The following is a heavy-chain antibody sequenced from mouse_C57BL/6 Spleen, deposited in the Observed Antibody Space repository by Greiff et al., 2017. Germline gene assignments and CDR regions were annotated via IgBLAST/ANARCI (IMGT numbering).Heavy chain of an antibody. Sequence: EVMLVESGGGLVQPGGSMKLSCAASGFTFSDAWMDWVLQSPEKGLEWVAEIRNKANNHATYYAESVKGRFTISRDDSKSSVYLKMNSLRAEDTGIYYCTAYYSNYYAMDYWGQGTSVTVSS. V-gene: IGHV6-6*01. J-gene: IGHJ4*01. CDR1: GFTFSDAW. CDR2: IRNKANNHAT. D-gene: IGHD2-5*01. CDR3: TAYYSNYYAMDY.